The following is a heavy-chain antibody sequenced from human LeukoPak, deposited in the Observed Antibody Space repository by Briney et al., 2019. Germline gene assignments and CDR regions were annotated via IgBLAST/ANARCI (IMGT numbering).Heavy chain of an antibody. J-gene: IGHJ4*02. CDR1: GGTFSSYA. D-gene: IGHD5-18*01. V-gene: IGHV1-69*05. CDR2: IIPIFGTA. Sequence: ASVKAPCKPSGGTFSSYAISWVRQAPGPGLDWMGGIIPIFGTANYAQKFQGRVTITTDESTSTAYMELSSLRSEDTAVYYCARGASDTAMDYFDYWGQGTLVTVSS. CDR3: ARGASDTAMDYFDY.